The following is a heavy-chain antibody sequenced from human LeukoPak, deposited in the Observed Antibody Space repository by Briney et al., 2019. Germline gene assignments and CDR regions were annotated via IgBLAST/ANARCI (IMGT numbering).Heavy chain of an antibody. CDR1: EFSVGSNY. D-gene: IGHD5-12*01. J-gene: IGHJ4*02. Sequence: GGSLRLSCAASEFSVGSNYMTWVRQAPGKGLEWVSLSGGSTYYADSVKGRFAISRDNSKNTLYLQMNSLRAEDTAVYYCARGPSGYHNTGGQGTLVTVSS. CDR3: ARGPSGYHNT. CDR2: SGGST. V-gene: IGHV3-66*01.